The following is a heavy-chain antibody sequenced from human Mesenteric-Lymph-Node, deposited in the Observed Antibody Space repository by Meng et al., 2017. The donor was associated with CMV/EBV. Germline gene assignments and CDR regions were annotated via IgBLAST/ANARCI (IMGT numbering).Heavy chain of an antibody. CDR2: INPNSGGT. Sequence: SVQVSRKASGYTFTRQAPGQGLEWMGWINPNSGGTNYAQKFQDWVTMTRDTSISTAYMELSRLISDDTAVYYCARVPSTKGELLYFDNWGQGTLVTVSS. CDR1: GYTFT. D-gene: IGHD1-26*01. CDR3: ARVPSTKGELLYFDN. V-gene: IGHV1-2*04. J-gene: IGHJ4*02.